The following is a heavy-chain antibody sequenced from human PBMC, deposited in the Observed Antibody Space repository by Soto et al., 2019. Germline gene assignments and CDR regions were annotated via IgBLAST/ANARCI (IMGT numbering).Heavy chain of an antibody. V-gene: IGHV1-18*01. Sequence: QVQLVQSGAEVKKPGASVKVSCKASGYTFTSYGINWLRQAPGQGLEWVGWISAHNGNTKYAQNLQGRVTMTTDTSTSTAYMEMGSLRSDDTAGYYCARADYCSGGSCYPGATDYWGQGTLVTVSS. CDR1: GYTFTSYG. CDR3: ARADYCSGGSCYPGATDY. CDR2: ISAHNGNT. J-gene: IGHJ4*02. D-gene: IGHD2-15*01.